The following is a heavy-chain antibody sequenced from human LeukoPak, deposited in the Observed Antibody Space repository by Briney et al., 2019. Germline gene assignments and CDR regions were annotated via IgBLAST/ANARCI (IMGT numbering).Heavy chain of an antibody. CDR1: GVTFSSYS. D-gene: IGHD3-22*01. Sequence: GGSLRLSCAASGVTFSSYSMNWVRQAPGKGLEWGSSSSGSSSSIYYADSVKGRFTISRDNATNSLYLHMNSLRAEDTAVYYCSRDGHYYDSSGYYMDYWGQGTLVTVSS. J-gene: IGHJ4*02. CDR3: SRDGHYYDSSGYYMDY. CDR2: SSGSSSSI. V-gene: IGHV3-21*01.